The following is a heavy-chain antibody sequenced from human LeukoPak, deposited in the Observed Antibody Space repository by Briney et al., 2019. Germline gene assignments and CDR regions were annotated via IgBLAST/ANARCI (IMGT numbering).Heavy chain of an antibody. J-gene: IGHJ5*02. D-gene: IGHD2-2*02. CDR1: GFTFDDYA. V-gene: IGHV3-9*01. CDR3: AKGHHCSSTSCYRGLYNWFDP. CDR2: ISWNSGSI. Sequence: GRSLRLSCAASGFTFDDYAMHWVRQAPGKGLEWVSGISWNSGSIGYADSVKGRFTISRDNAKNSLYLQMNSLRAEDTALYYCAKGHHCSSTSCYRGLYNWFDPWGQGTLVTVSS.